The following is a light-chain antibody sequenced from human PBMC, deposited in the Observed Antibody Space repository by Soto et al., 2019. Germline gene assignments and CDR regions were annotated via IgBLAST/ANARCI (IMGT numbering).Light chain of an antibody. Sequence: ENVLTQSPATLSLSPGETVTLSCRASQSVSINVAWYQQKPGQSPRLLIYGASTRATGIPARFSGSGSGTEFTLTISSLQSEDFAVYYCQQYNNWPPITFGQGTRLEIK. CDR3: QQYNNWPPIT. J-gene: IGKJ5*01. V-gene: IGKV3-15*01. CDR1: QSVSIN. CDR2: GAS.